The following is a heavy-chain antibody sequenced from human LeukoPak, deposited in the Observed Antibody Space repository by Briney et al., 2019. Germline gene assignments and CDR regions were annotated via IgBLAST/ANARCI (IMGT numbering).Heavy chain of an antibody. D-gene: IGHD3-10*01. Sequence: SSAVSVVTFCSYMISSGRESPSPRLKSMGRLSTSLGIANYAQKFQGRVTITTDESTSTAYMELSSLRSEDTAVYYCARARITMVRGTNYMDVWGKGTTVTVSS. CDR3: ARARITMVRGTNYMDV. CDR1: VVTFCSYM. V-gene: IGHV1-69*16. J-gene: IGHJ6*03. CDR2: LSTSLGIA.